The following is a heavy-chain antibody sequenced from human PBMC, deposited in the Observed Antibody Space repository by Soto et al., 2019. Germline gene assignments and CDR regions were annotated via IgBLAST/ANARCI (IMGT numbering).Heavy chain of an antibody. Sequence: GGSLRLSCSASGFTFSSYAMHWVRQAPGKGLEYVSAISSNGGSTYYADSVKCRFTISRDNSKNTLYLQMSSLRAEDTAVYYCVKGIAVAGTDYWGQGTLVTVSS. CDR2: ISSNGGST. CDR3: VKGIAVAGTDY. D-gene: IGHD6-19*01. V-gene: IGHV3-64D*08. CDR1: GFTFSSYA. J-gene: IGHJ4*02.